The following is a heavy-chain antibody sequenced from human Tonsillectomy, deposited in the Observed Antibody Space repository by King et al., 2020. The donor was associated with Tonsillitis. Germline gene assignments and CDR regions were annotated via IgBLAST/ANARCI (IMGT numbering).Heavy chain of an antibody. V-gene: IGHV4-34*01. D-gene: IGHD2-15*01. Sequence: VQLQQWGAGLLKPSETLSLTCAVYGGSFSGYYWSWIRQPPGKGLEWIGEINHSGSTNYNPSLKSRVTISVDTSKNQFSLKLSSVTAADTAVYYCASEGCSGGSCYLHDAFYIWGQGTMVTVSS. CDR1: GGSFSGYY. CDR3: ASEGCSGGSCYLHDAFYI. J-gene: IGHJ3*02. CDR2: INHSGST.